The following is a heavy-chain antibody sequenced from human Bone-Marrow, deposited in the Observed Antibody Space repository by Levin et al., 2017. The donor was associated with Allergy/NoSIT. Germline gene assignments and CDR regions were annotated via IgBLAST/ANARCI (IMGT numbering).Heavy chain of an antibody. V-gene: IGHV3-15*01. D-gene: IGHD1/OR15-1a*01. J-gene: IGHJ4*02. CDR1: GFSFNSAW. CDR3: TTGLGKTDTDY. CDR2: VKGEVGGGAT. Sequence: LSLTCAASGFSFNSAWLHWVRQAPGKGLEWVARVKGEVGGGATDYAAPVKGRFTISRDDSKNTLYLQMNSLKSEDTAVYYCTTGLGKTDTDYWGQGTLVTVSS.